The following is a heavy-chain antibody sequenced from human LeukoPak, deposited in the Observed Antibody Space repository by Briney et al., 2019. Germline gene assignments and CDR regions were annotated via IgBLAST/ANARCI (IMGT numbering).Heavy chain of an antibody. CDR3: ARQGVGATDC. CDR2: ITYSGST. CDR1: GGSISSSTYH. V-gene: IGHV4-39*01. Sequence: TPSETLSLTCTVSGGSISSSTYHWAWIRQSPGKGLEWIGSITYSGSTYYNPSLESRVTISVDTSKNQFSLRLISVTAVDTAVYYCARQGVGATDCWGQGNLVTVSS. D-gene: IGHD1-26*01. J-gene: IGHJ4*02.